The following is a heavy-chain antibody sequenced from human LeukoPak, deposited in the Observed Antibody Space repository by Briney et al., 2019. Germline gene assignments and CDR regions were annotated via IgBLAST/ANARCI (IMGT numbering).Heavy chain of an antibody. Sequence: SETLSLTCTVSGGSISSYYWSWIRQPPGKGLEWIGYIYYSGSTNYNPSLKSRVTISVDTSKNQFSLKLSSVTAADTAVYYCARSGGRGGDCYFDREEHDAFDIWGQGTMVTVSS. CDR2: IYYSGST. V-gene: IGHV4-59*01. J-gene: IGHJ3*02. CDR1: GGSISSYY. CDR3: ARSGGRGGDCYFDREEHDAFDI. D-gene: IGHD2-21*01.